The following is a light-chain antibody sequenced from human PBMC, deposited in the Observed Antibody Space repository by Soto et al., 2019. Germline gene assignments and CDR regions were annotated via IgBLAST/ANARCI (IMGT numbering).Light chain of an antibody. CDR3: QQLNSYPPWT. CDR1: QGISSN. Sequence: IQLTQSPSSLSASVGXRVTITCRASQGISSNLAWYQQKPGRAPKLLIFGASTLQSGVPSRFSGSGSGTDFTLTISSLQPEDFATYFCQQLNSYPPWTFGQGTKVDIK. V-gene: IGKV1-9*01. J-gene: IGKJ1*01. CDR2: GAS.